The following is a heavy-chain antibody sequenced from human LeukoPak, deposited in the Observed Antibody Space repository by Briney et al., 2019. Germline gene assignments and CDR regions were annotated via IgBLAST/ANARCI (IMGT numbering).Heavy chain of an antibody. CDR1: GFTFSNSA. D-gene: IGHD5-12*01. Sequence: SVKVSCKASGFTFSNSAMQWVRQARGQGLEWIGWIVVGSGNTNYAQKFQKRVTITRDMSASTAYMELSSLRSEDTAIYYCAADDMVAFKWGQGTLATVSS. CDR3: AADDMVAFK. CDR2: IVVGSGNT. V-gene: IGHV1-58*02. J-gene: IGHJ4*02.